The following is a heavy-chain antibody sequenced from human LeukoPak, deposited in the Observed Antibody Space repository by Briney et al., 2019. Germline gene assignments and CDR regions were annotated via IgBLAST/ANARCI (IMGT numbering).Heavy chain of an antibody. CDR3: AREFIAAAGTNYYYGMDV. Sequence: ASVKVSCKASGYTFTSYDINWVRQATGQGLEWMGWMNPNSGNTGYAQKFQGRVTMTRNTSMSTAYMELSSLRSEDTAVYYCAREFIAAAGTNYYYGMDVWGQGTTVTVSS. CDR2: MNPNSGNT. CDR1: GYTFTSYD. V-gene: IGHV1-8*01. J-gene: IGHJ6*02. D-gene: IGHD6-13*01.